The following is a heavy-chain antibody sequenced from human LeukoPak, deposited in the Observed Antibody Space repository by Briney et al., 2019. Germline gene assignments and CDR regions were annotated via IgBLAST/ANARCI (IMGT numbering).Heavy chain of an antibody. V-gene: IGHV4-38-2*02. CDR3: ARDSSSGYYPGLYFQH. D-gene: IGHD6-19*01. Sequence: SETLSLTCAVYGGSFSGYYWGWIRQPPGKGLEWIGSIHHSGSTYYNPSLKSRVTMSVDTSKNQFSLKLSSVTAADTAMYYCARDSSSGYYPGLYFQHWGQGTLVTVSS. J-gene: IGHJ1*01. CDR1: GGSFSGYY. CDR2: IHHSGST.